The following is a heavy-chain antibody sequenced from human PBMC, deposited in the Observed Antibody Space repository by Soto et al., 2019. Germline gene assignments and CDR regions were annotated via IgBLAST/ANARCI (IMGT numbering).Heavy chain of an antibody. CDR3: ARDNFDYIWGTYLPNWFDP. J-gene: IGHJ5*02. CDR1: GYSFTSFG. Sequence: ASVKVSCKASGYSFTSFGISWVRQAPGQGLEWVGWISGYNGKTNYAQNIQGRVTLTTDTSTTTAYMELKSLRSDDTAVYYCARDNFDYIWGTYLPNWFDPWGQGTLVTVSS. D-gene: IGHD3-16*02. V-gene: IGHV1-18*01. CDR2: ISGYNGKT.